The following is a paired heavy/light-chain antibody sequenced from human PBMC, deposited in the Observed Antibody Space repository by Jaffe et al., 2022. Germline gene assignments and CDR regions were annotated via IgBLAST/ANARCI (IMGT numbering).Light chain of an antibody. J-gene: IGKJ2*01. CDR1: QSLEYSDGNTY. V-gene: IGKV2-30*01. Sequence: DVVMTQSPLSLPVTLGQPASISCRSSQSLEYSDGNTYLTWFQQRPGQSPRRLIYKVSNRDSGVPDRFTGSGSGTDFTLKISRVEAEDVGLYYCMQGRHWPSFGQGTKLEIK. CDR3: MQGRHWPS. CDR2: KVS.
Heavy chain of an antibody. CDR1: GFTFSSYD. CDR2: IRYDGYEQ. D-gene: IGHD2-8*02. Sequence: QEHLVQSGGGVVQPGRSLRLSCEDSGFTFSSYDMHWARQAPGKGLEWLAVIRYDGYEQYYADSVKGRFTISRDNSKNTAYLQMNGLRVEDTAVYFCAKGPWYCTSDRCTWGEGTLVTVSS. V-gene: IGHV3-30*18. CDR3: AKGPWYCTSDRCT. J-gene: IGHJ5*02.